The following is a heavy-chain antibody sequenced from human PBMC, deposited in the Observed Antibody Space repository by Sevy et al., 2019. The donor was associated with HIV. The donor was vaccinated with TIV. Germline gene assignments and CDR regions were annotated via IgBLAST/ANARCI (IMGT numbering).Heavy chain of an antibody. Sequence: SETLSLTCTVSGGSISSSSYYWGWIRQTPGKGLEWIGSIYHSGSTYYNPSLKSRVTISVDTSKNQFSLKLSSVTAADTAVYYCARNGIVVVPAAIPGWFDPWGQGTLVTVSS. CDR2: IYHSGST. CDR1: GGSISSSSYY. V-gene: IGHV4-39*01. J-gene: IGHJ5*02. D-gene: IGHD2-2*02. CDR3: ARNGIVVVPAAIPGWFDP.